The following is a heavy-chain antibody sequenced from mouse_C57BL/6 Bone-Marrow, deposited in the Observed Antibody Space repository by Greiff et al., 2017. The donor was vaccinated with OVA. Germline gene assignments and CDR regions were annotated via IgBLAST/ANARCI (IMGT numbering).Heavy chain of an antibody. D-gene: IGHD2-3*01. Sequence: QVQLQQSGAELVRPGTSVKVSCKASGYAFTNYLIEWVKQRPGQGLEWIGVINPGSGGTTYNEKFKGKATLTADKSSSTAYMQLRSLTSEDSAVYVCARFYDGYFWYFDVWGTGTTVTVSS. CDR1: GYAFTNYL. J-gene: IGHJ1*03. V-gene: IGHV1-54*01. CDR2: INPGSGGT. CDR3: ARFYDGYFWYFDV.